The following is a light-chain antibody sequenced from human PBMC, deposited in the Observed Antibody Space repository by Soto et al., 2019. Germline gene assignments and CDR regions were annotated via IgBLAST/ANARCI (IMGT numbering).Light chain of an antibody. CDR3: MSFTSSNTDV. CDR1: SSDVGAYNF. J-gene: IGLJ1*01. V-gene: IGLV2-14*03. CDR2: DVA. Sequence: QSVLTQPASVSGSPGQSITISCTGTSSDVGAYNFVSWYQHYPDKAPQVVIYDVAHPPSGVAYRFSASNSGNTASLTISVLQAEDEAYYYCMSFTSSNTDVFGTGTKVTVL.